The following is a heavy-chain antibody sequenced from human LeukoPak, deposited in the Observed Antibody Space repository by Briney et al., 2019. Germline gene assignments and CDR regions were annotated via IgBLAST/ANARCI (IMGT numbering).Heavy chain of an antibody. CDR3: ARGPIVGATTPDFDY. J-gene: IGHJ4*02. CDR2: IKQDGSEK. D-gene: IGHD1-26*01. CDR1: GFTLSSYW. V-gene: IGHV3-7*03. Sequence: PGGSLRLSCAAYGFTLSSYWMSWVRQAPGKGLEWVANIKQDGSEKHYVDSVKGRFTISRDNGKNSLYLQMNSLRAEDTAVYYCARGPIVGATTPDFDYWGQGTLVTVSS.